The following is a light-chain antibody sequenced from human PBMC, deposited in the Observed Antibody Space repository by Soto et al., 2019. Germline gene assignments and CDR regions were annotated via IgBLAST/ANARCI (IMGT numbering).Light chain of an antibody. Sequence: EIVLTQSPGTLSLSPGERATLSCRASQSVSSSYLAWYQQKPGQSPRLLIYGASGRPTGIPDRFSGSGSGTDFTLTISRLEPEDFAVYYCQHYGSSAWTFGQGTKVE. CDR2: GAS. CDR1: QSVSSSY. J-gene: IGKJ1*01. V-gene: IGKV3-20*01. CDR3: QHYGSSAWT.